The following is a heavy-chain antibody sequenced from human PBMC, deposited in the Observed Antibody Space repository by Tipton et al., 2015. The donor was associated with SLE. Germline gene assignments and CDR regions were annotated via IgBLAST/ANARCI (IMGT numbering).Heavy chain of an antibody. CDR3: ARRINLDY. Sequence: RSLRLSCVASGFTFSSHPMQWVRQAPGKGLEWVALISHDGRNKHYADSVKGRFTISRDNSKNTLYMQMNSLRAEDTAVYYCARRINLDYWGQGTLVTVSS. CDR2: ISHDGRNK. J-gene: IGHJ4*02. CDR1: GFTFSSHP. D-gene: IGHD3-16*01. V-gene: IGHV3-30*04.